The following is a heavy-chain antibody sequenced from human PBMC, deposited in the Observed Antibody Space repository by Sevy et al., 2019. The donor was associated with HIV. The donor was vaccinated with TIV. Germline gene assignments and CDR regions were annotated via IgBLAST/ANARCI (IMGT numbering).Heavy chain of an antibody. V-gene: IGHV1-18*04. CDR2: ISAYNGNT. J-gene: IGHJ5*02. CDR1: GYTFTSYG. D-gene: IGHD6-13*01. CDR3: ARSKGSSSWANWFDP. Sequence: ASVKVSCKASGYTFTSYGISWVRQAPGQGLEWMGWISAYNGNTNYAQKLQGRVTMTTDTSTSTAYMELRSLRSDDTAVYYCARSKGSSSWANWFDPWGQRTLVTVSS.